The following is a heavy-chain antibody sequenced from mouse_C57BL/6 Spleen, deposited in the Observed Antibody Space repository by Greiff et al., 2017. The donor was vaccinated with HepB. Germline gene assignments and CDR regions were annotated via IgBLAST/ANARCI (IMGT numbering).Heavy chain of an antibody. J-gene: IGHJ1*03. CDR2: IDPEDGET. Sequence: DVQLQESGAELVKPGASVKLCCTASGFNIQAYYMHWVKQRTEQGLEWIGRIDPEDGETKYAPKFQGKATITADTSSNTAYLQLSSLTSEDTAVYYCAREVNDWYFDVWGTVTPVTVSS. V-gene: IGHV14-2*01. CDR1: GFNIQAYY. CDR3: AREVNDWYFDV. D-gene: IGHD2-1*01.